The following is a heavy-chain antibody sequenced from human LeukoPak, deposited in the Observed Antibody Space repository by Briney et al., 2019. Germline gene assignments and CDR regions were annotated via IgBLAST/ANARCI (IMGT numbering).Heavy chain of an antibody. V-gene: IGHV4-34*01. J-gene: IGHJ4*02. D-gene: IGHD6-13*01. CDR1: GGSLSNYF. Sequence: SETLSLTCAVYGGSLSNYFWSWLRQPPGKGLEWIGEINHSGSTNYNPSLKTRLTISVDMSKNQFSLKLSSVTTADTAVYYCARGVVGNWYFFDYWGQGTLVTVSS. CDR3: ARGVVGNWYFFDY. CDR2: INHSGST.